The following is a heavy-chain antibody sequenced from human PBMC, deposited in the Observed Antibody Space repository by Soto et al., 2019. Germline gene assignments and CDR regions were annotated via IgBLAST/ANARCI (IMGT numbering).Heavy chain of an antibody. CDR1: GDSVSSNSAA. J-gene: IGHJ5*02. V-gene: IGHV6-1*01. CDR2: TYYRSKWYN. D-gene: IGHD6-19*01. CDR3: ARGQWLVRGHYWFDP. Sequence: SPTLSLTCAISGDSVSSNSAACNWIRQSPSRGLEWLGRTYYRSKWYNDYAVSVKSRITINPDTSNNQFSLQLNSVTPEDTAVYYCARGQWLVRGHYWFDPCGKGTLVTVSS.